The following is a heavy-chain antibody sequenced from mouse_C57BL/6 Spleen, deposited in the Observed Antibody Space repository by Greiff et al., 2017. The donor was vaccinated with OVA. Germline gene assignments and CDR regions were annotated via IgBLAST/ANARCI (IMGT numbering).Heavy chain of an antibody. Sequence: VQLQQSGAELARPGASVKLSCKASGYTFTSYGISWVKQRTGQGLAWIGEIYPRSGNTYYNEKFQGKATLTADKSSSTAYMELRSLTSEDSAVYFCARGDYYGTRSSYAMDYWGQGTSGTVSS. J-gene: IGHJ4*01. CDR2: IYPRSGNT. CDR3: ARGDYYGTRSSYAMDY. V-gene: IGHV1-81*01. CDR1: GYTFTSYG. D-gene: IGHD1-1*01.